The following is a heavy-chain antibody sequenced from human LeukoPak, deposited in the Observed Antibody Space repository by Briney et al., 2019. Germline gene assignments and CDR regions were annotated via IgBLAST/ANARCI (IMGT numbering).Heavy chain of an antibody. V-gene: IGHV4-61*01. CDR2: IYYSGST. D-gene: IGHD6-13*01. CDR3: ARVRPSIAAAAHWFDP. CDR1: GYSISSGYY. Sequence: SETLSLTCTVSGYSISSGYYWGWIRQPPGKGLEWIGYIYYSGSTNYNPSLKSRVTISVDTSKNQFSLKLSSVTAADTAVYYCARVRPSIAAAAHWFDPWGQGTLVTVSS. J-gene: IGHJ5*02.